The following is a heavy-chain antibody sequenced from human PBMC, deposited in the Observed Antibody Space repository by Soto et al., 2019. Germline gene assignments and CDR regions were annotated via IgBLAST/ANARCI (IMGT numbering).Heavy chain of an antibody. D-gene: IGHD1-26*01. CDR1: GFTFSTHG. Sequence: GESLRLSCAAFGFTFSTHGMHWVRQAPGKGLEWVALIWNDGNKKDYADSVKGRFTISRDNSKNILYLQMDSLRVEDTAVYFCARDTWIVSSITSLDYWGQGNLVTVS. CDR3: ARDTWIVSSITSLDY. CDR2: IWNDGNKK. J-gene: IGHJ4*02. V-gene: IGHV3-33*01.